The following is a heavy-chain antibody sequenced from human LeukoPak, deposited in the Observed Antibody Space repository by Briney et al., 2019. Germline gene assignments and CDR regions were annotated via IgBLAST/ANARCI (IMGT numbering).Heavy chain of an antibody. Sequence: GGSLRLSCAASGFTFSSYEMNWVRQAPGKGLEWVSYISSSGTTIYYADSVKGRFTISRDNAKNSLYLRMSSLRAEDTAVYYCARGTLAAAGRWGQGTLVTVSS. CDR3: ARGTLAAAGR. D-gene: IGHD6-13*01. V-gene: IGHV3-48*03. CDR1: GFTFSSYE. CDR2: ISSSGTTI. J-gene: IGHJ4*02.